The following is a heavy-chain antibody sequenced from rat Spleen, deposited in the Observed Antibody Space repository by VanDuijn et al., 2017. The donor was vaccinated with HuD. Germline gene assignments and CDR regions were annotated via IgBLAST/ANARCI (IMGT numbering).Heavy chain of an antibody. D-gene: IGHD1-9*01. CDR3: VRHGYTRYYFDY. V-gene: IGHV5-31*01. CDR1: GFTFSDYG. CDR2: ITNTGGST. Sequence: EVQLVESGGGLVQPGRSLKLSCVASGFTFSDYGMNWIRQAPGKGLEWVASITNTGGSTYYPDSVKGRFTISRDDAKSTLYLQMDSLRSEDTATYYCVRHGYTRYYFDYWGQGVMVTVSS. J-gene: IGHJ2*01.